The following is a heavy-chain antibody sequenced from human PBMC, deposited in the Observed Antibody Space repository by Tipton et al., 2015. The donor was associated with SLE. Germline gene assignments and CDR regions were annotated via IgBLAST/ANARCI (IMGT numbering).Heavy chain of an antibody. CDR3: TRSPRTTVTLFDY. V-gene: IGHV4-59*01. CDR2: IYYSGST. D-gene: IGHD4-17*01. Sequence: TLSLTCTVSGGSISSYYWSWIRQPPGKGLEWIGYIYYSGSTNYNPSLKSRVTISVDTSKNQFSLKLSSVTAADTAVYYCTRSPRTTVTLFDYWGQGTLVTVSS. J-gene: IGHJ4*02. CDR1: GGSISSYY.